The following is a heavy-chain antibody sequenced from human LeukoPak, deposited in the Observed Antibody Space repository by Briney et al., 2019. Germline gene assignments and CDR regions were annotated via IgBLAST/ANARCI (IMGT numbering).Heavy chain of an antibody. CDR3: AKEGSDDY. CDR1: GFTFSSYA. Sequence: PGGSLRLSCAASGFTFSSYAMHWVRQAPGKGLEWVAVISYDGSNKYYADSVKGRFTISRDNSRNTLYLQMNSVRAEDTAVYYCAKEGSDDYWGQGTLVTVSS. V-gene: IGHV3-30*04. J-gene: IGHJ4*02. CDR2: ISYDGSNK.